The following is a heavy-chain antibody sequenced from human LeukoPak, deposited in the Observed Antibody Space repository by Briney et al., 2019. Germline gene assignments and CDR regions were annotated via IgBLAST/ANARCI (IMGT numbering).Heavy chain of an antibody. CDR1: GGSFSGYY. Sequence: SETLSLTCAVYGGSFSGYYWSWIRQPPGKGLEWIGEINHSGSTNYNPSLKSRVTISVDTSKNQFSLKLSSVTAADTAVYYCARGSSGSYYKRYYYMDVWGKGTTVTVSS. CDR2: INHSGST. D-gene: IGHD1-26*01. CDR3: ARGSSGSYYKRYYYMDV. V-gene: IGHV4-34*01. J-gene: IGHJ6*03.